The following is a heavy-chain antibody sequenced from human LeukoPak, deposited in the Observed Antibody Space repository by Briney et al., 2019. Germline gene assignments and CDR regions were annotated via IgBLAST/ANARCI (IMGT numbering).Heavy chain of an antibody. CDR1: GFTFSIYW. Sequence: GGSLRLSCAASGFTFSIYWVHGVRQAPGKGLVWVSSINSDGSSTSYADSVKGRFTISRDNAKNTLYLQMNTLRAEDTAVDYCAYLDYWGQGTPVTVSS. CDR3: AYLDY. J-gene: IGHJ4*02. V-gene: IGHV3-74*01. CDR2: INSDGSST.